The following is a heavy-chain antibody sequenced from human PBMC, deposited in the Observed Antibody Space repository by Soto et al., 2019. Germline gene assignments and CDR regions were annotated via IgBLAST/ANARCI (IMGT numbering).Heavy chain of an antibody. CDR2: VIPIFGTT. J-gene: IGHJ5*02. CDR3: ERGSEYQLHVHGTYDP. Sequence: QVQLVQSGAEVKKPGSSVKVSCKASGGTFRNYGISWVQQAPGQGLEWLGGVIPIFGTTKYAQKFQGRVTITAEESTTTAYMELVSLRFGDTAVYYSERGSEYQLHVHGTYDPWGQGTLVTVSS. V-gene: IGHV1-69*12. D-gene: IGHD1-7*01. CDR1: GGTFRNYG.